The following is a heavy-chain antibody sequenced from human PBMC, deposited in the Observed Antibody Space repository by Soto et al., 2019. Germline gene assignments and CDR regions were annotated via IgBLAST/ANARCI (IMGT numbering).Heavy chain of an antibody. Sequence: PGGSLRLSCAASGFTFSTYSMNWVRQAPGKGLEWIAYITSSSSTIFYADSVRGRFTISRDNAKNSLHLQMNSLRAEDTAVYYCTRDASRDSSARGWFDPWGPGTLVTVSS. V-gene: IGHV3-48*04. D-gene: IGHD6-13*01. J-gene: IGHJ5*02. CDR2: ITSSSSTI. CDR1: GFTFSTYS. CDR3: TRDASRDSSARGWFDP.